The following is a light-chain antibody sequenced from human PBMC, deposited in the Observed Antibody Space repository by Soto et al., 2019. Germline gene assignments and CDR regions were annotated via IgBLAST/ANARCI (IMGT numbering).Light chain of an antibody. Sequence: DIQMTQSLFSLSASVGDRVTITCRASQGIRNYLGWFQQKPGEAPKRLIHATSSLEGGVPSRFSGSGSGTEFTLTISSLQPEDFATYYCLQHNSYPYTFGQGTKLEIK. CDR2: ATS. V-gene: IGKV1-17*01. CDR3: LQHNSYPYT. J-gene: IGKJ2*01. CDR1: QGIRNY.